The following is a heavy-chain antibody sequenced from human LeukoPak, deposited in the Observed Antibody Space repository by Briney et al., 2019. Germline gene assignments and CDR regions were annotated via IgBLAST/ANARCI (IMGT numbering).Heavy chain of an antibody. Sequence: SETLSLTCTVSGGSINNYYWSWIRQPPAKGLEGIGRIYTRGSTYYNLSLKSQVTMSVDTSNNQFSLKPSSVTAGDTGVYYCARGRYCSADICSGDDAFDIWGPGTIVSVSS. CDR2: IYTRGST. CDR3: ARGRYCSADICSGDDAFDI. D-gene: IGHD2-15*01. CDR1: GGSINNYY. V-gene: IGHV4-4*07. J-gene: IGHJ3*02.